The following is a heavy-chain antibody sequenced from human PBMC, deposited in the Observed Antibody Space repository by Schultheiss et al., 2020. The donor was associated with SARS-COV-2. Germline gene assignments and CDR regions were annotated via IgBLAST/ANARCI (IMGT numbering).Heavy chain of an antibody. Sequence: GESLKISCAASGFTFSSYSMNWVRQAPGKGLEWVSVIYSGGSTYYADSVKGRATISRDISKNTLYLQVNSLRVDDTAMYYCVRWSGSGDYHDNWFDPWGEGALVTVSS. CDR1: GFTFSSYS. D-gene: IGHD3-22*01. CDR3: VRWSGSGDYHDNWFDP. CDR2: IYSGGST. J-gene: IGHJ5*02. V-gene: IGHV3-53*01.